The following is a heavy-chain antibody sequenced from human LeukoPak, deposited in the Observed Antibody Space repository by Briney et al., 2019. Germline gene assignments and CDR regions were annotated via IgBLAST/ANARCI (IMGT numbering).Heavy chain of an antibody. V-gene: IGHV4-39*07. CDR2: IYYSGST. Sequence: SETLSLTCTVSGGSISSSSYYWGWIRQPPGKGLEWVGSIYYSGSTYYNPSLKSRVTISVDTSKNQFSLKLSSVTAADTAVYYCARETMVRGYYYYGMDVWGQGTTVTVSS. J-gene: IGHJ6*02. D-gene: IGHD3-10*01. CDR3: ARETMVRGYYYYGMDV. CDR1: GGSISSSSYY.